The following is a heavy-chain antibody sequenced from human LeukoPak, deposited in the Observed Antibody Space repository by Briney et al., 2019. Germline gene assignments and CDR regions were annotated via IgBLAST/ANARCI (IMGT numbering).Heavy chain of an antibody. CDR3: GSSYYYDSSGYRVDY. D-gene: IGHD3-22*01. V-gene: IGHV1-8*01. J-gene: IGHJ4*02. Sequence: ASVKVSCKASGYTFTSYDINWVRQATGQGLEWMGWMHPNSGNTGYAQNFQGRVTMTRNTSISTAYMELSSLRSEDTAVYYCGSSYYYDSSGYRVDYWGQGTLVTVSS. CDR2: MHPNSGNT. CDR1: GYTFTSYD.